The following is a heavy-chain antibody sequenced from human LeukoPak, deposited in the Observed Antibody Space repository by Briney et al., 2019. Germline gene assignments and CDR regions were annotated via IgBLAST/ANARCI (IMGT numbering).Heavy chain of an antibody. CDR1: GFTFSSYW. V-gene: IGHV3-74*01. CDR3: ARSRGPLHIYDSYNWFDP. J-gene: IGHJ5*02. CDR2: INSDGSST. D-gene: IGHD2-21*01. Sequence: PGGSLRLSCAASGFTFSSYWMHWVRQAPGKGLVWVLRINSDGSSTSYADSVKGRFTISRDNAKNTLYLQMNSLRTEDTAVYHCARSRGPLHIYDSYNWFDPWGQGTLVTVSS.